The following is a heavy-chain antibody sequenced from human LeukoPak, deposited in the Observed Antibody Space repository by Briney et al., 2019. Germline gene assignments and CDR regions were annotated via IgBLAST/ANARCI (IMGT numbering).Heavy chain of an antibody. V-gene: IGHV1-18*01. CDR3: ARSLQGDHFDF. J-gene: IGHJ3*01. CDR2: VNVYNGNT. Sequence: ASVTVSCTASGGTFSSYAISWVRQAPGQGLEWMGWVNVYNGNTNYAQKIKGRVTMTTDTSTTTAYMELRSLRSDDTALYYCARSLQGDHFDFWGQGTMVTVSS. D-gene: IGHD2-21*01. CDR1: GGTFSSYA.